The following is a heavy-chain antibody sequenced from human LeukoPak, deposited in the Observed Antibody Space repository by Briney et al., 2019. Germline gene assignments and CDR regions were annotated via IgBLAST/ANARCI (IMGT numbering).Heavy chain of an antibody. V-gene: IGHV4-34*01. CDR2: INHSGST. CDR3: ARNPRGGGWHDY. CDR1: GGSFSGYY. D-gene: IGHD2-15*01. Sequence: SETLSLTCAVYGGSFSGYYWSWIRQPPGKGLEWIGEINHSGSTYYNPSLKSRVTISVDTSKNQFSLKLSSVTAADTAVYYCARNPRGGGWHDYWGQGTLVTVSS. J-gene: IGHJ4*02.